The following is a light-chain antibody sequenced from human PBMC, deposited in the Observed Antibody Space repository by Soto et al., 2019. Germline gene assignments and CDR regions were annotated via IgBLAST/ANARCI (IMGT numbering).Light chain of an antibody. CDR3: QQRYHWPPLT. V-gene: IGKV3-11*01. J-gene: IGKJ4*01. Sequence: EIVLTQSPVTLSLSPGDTATLSCRASQSVVRYVAWYQQKPGQAPRLLIYDATIRASGIPARFSGSGYGTDFRLTISSLEPEDFAVYYCQQRYHWPPLTFGGGTKVEVK. CDR1: QSVVRY. CDR2: DAT.